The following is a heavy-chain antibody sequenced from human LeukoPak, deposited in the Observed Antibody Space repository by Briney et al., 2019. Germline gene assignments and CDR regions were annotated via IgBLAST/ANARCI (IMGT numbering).Heavy chain of an antibody. V-gene: IGHV1-69*04. Sequence: SVKVSCKASGGTFSSYAISWVRQAPGQGLEWMRRIIPILGIANYAQKFQGRVTITADKSTSTAYMELSSLRSEDTAVYYCARIGLLSTLGPDYWGQGTLVTVSS. CDR3: ARIGLLSTLGPDY. J-gene: IGHJ4*02. CDR2: IIPILGIA. CDR1: GGTFSSYA. D-gene: IGHD2-2*01.